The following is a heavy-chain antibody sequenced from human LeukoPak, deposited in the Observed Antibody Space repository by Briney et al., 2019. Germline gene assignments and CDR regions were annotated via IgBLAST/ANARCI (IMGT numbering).Heavy chain of an antibody. D-gene: IGHD3-10*01. CDR2: INHSGST. V-gene: IGHV4-34*01. J-gene: IGHJ4*02. CDR1: GGSFGAYY. Sequence: SETLSLTCAVYGGSFGAYYWSWIRQPPGKGLEWIGEINHSGSTNYNPSLKSRVPISVDTSKNHFSLKLSSVTAAGTAVYYCAGPGAGDLDYWGQGTLVTVSS. CDR3: AGPGAGDLDY.